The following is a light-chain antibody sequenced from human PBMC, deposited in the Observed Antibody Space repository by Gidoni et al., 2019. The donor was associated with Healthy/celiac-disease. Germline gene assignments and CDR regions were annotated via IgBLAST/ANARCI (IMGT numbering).Light chain of an antibody. CDR3: QQYGSSPLT. CDR1: QSFSSSY. V-gene: IGKV3D-20*01. Sequence: EIVLTQSPATLSLSPGERATLSCRASQSFSSSYLAWYQQKPGLAPRLLIYDASSRATGIPDRFSGSGSGTDFTLTISRLEPEDFAVYYCQQYGSSPLTFGGGTKVEIK. J-gene: IGKJ4*01. CDR2: DAS.